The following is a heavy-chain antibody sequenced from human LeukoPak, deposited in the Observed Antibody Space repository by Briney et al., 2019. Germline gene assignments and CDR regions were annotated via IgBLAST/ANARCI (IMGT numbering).Heavy chain of an antibody. V-gene: IGHV5-51*04. CDR3: ARGSGPQGDD. D-gene: IGHD2-15*01. CDR1: GYSFTSYW. CDR2: IYPSDSDT. Sequence: GESLKISCEGSGYSFTSYWSGWVRQMPGKGLEWMGVIYPSDSDTRYSPSFQGQVNISADKPISTAYLQWGSLEASDTAMYYCARGSGPQGDDWGQGTLVTVSS. J-gene: IGHJ4*02.